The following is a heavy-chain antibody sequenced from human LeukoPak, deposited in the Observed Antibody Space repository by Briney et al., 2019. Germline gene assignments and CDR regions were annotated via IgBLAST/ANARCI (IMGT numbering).Heavy chain of an antibody. CDR3: ARVEWGVVNWFDP. Sequence: SETLSLTCTVSGGSISSYYWSWIRQPPGKGLEWIGYIYYSGSTNYNPTLKSRVTISVDTSKNQFSLKLSSVTAADTAVYYCARVEWGVVNWFDPWGQGTLVTVSS. V-gene: IGHV4-59*01. D-gene: IGHD3-16*01. CDR1: GGSISSYY. CDR2: IYYSGST. J-gene: IGHJ5*02.